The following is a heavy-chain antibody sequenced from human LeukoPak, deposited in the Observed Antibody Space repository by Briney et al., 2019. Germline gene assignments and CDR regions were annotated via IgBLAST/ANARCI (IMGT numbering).Heavy chain of an antibody. D-gene: IGHD2-15*01. CDR2: IYYSGST. Sequence: SETLSLTCTVSGDSISSSSYYWGWIRQSPGKGLEWIGSIYYSGSTYYNPSLKSRVTISVDTSKNQFSLKLSSVTAADTAVYYCARDTVCSGGSCYLFDYWGQGTLVTVSS. V-gene: IGHV4-39*07. J-gene: IGHJ4*02. CDR1: GDSISSSSYY. CDR3: ARDTVCSGGSCYLFDY.